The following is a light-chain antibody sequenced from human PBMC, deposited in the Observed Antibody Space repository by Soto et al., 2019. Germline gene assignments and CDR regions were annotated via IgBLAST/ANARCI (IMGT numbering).Light chain of an antibody. CDR1: GSDVGDYNY. CDR3: TSYTTSSTLYV. Sequence: QSALTQPASVSGSPGQSITISCTGTGSDVGDYNYVSWYQQHPGKAPKLLIFEVRHRPSGVSNRFSGSKSANTASLTISGLQAEDEADYYCTSYTTSSTLYVFGTGTKVTVL. CDR2: EVR. V-gene: IGLV2-14*01. J-gene: IGLJ1*01.